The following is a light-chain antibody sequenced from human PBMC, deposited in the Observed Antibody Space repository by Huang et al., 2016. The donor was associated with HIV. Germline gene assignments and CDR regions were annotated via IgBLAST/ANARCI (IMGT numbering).Light chain of an antibody. CDR1: HRISSW. V-gene: IGKV1-5*03. J-gene: IGKJ1*01. CDR3: QQQWT. Sequence: DIQMTQSPSTLSAFVGDRVTITCRTSHRISSWLAWYQQKPGKAPNPLISKASNLESGVPSRFSGNGSGTEFTLTISGLQPDDLATYYCQQQWTFGQGTKVEI. CDR2: KAS.